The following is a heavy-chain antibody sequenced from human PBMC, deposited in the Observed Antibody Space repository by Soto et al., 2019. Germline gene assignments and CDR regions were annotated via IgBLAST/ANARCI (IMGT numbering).Heavy chain of an antibody. CDR2: ISSRSDI. J-gene: IGHJ6*02. CDR3: AREYTAWPLTYGLDV. Sequence: PGGSLRLSCVGSGFTFSTYSINWVRQAPGKGLEWVSSISSRSDIYYADSVKGRFTISRDNAKNSVSLQMNSLRAEDTAVYYCAREYTAWPLTYGLDVWGQGTTVTVSS. D-gene: IGHD2-2*02. V-gene: IGHV3-21*01. CDR1: GFTFSTYS.